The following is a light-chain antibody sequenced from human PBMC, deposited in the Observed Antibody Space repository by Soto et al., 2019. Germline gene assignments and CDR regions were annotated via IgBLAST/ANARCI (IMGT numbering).Light chain of an antibody. J-gene: IGKJ3*01. Sequence: DIQMTQSPSTLSASVGDRVTFTCRASQSISMWLAWYQQKPGKAPKLLIYKASSLESGVPSRFSGSGSGTEFTPTISSLQLDDFATYYCQQYNSYSSITFGPGTKVDIK. CDR3: QQYNSYSSIT. CDR2: KAS. CDR1: QSISMW. V-gene: IGKV1-5*03.